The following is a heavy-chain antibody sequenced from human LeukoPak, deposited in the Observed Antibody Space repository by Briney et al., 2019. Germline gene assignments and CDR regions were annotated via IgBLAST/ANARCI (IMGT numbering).Heavy chain of an antibody. CDR2: ISGNGDTT. CDR3: AKGSMCGGDCYYFDY. D-gene: IGHD2-21*02. CDR1: GFTFSSYA. Sequence: QPGGSLRLSCVASGFTFSSYAVNWVRQAPGKRLEWVSGISGNGDTTHYADSVKGRFSISRDNSKNTLYLQMNTLRVEDTAVYYCAKGSMCGGDCYYFDYWGQGTLVTVSS. V-gene: IGHV3-23*01. J-gene: IGHJ4*02.